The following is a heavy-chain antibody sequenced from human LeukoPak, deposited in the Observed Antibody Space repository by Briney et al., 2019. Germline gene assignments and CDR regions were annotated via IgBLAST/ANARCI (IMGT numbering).Heavy chain of an antibody. CDR2: IKENGNEQ. D-gene: IGHD4-11*01. V-gene: IGHV3-7*01. J-gene: IGHJ3*02. Sequence: GGPLRLSCEASGFLFTRYWMSWFRQAPGKGPEWVAHIKENGNEQYYADSVKGRFTICRDNVKQSLCLQMNNLRVEDTAVYYCARGPGDYDASDIWGQGTVVTVSS. CDR1: GFLFTRYW. CDR3: ARGPGDYDASDI.